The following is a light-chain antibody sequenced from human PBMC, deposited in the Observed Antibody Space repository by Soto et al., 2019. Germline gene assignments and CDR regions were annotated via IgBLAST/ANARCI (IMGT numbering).Light chain of an antibody. CDR3: QTWALGIHWV. CDR1: SGHSSSA. Sequence: QSVLTQSPSASASLGASVKLTCTLSSGHSSSAIAWHQQQPEKGLRYLMKVNSDGSHRKGDGIPDRFSGSSSGAERYLTISGLQSEDEGDYHCQTWALGIHWVFGGGTQLTVL. V-gene: IGLV4-69*01. J-gene: IGLJ3*02. CDR2: VNSDGSH.